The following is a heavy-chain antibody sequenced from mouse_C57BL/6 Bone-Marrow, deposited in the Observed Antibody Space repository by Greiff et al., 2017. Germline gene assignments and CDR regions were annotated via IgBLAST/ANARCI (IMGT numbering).Heavy chain of an antibody. D-gene: IGHD4-1*01. CDR2: IDPSDSYT. CDR3: ALTGTPFAY. Sequence: VQLQQPGAELVMPGASVKLSCKASGYTFTSYWMHWVKQRPGQGLEWIGEIDPSDSYTNYNQKFKGKSTLTVDNSSSTAYMQLSSLTSEDSAVYYCALTGTPFAYWGQGTLVTVSA. V-gene: IGHV1-69*01. CDR1: GYTFTSYW. J-gene: IGHJ3*01.